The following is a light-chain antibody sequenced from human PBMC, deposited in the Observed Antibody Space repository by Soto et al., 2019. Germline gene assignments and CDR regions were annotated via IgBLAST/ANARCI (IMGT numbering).Light chain of an antibody. Sequence: DIQMTQSPSTLSASVGDRVTITCRASQSVNSWVAWYQQKPGRAPKVLIHKASSLESGVPSRFSGSGSATEFTLTISSLQPHDFATYYCQHYDNSPWTFGQGTKVEIK. CDR3: QHYDNSPWT. CDR1: QSVNSW. J-gene: IGKJ1*01. CDR2: KAS. V-gene: IGKV1-5*03.